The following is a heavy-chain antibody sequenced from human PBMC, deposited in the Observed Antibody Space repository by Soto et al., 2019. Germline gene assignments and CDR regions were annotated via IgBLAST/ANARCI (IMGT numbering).Heavy chain of an antibody. D-gene: IGHD3-3*01. V-gene: IGHV4-39*01. J-gene: IGHJ5*02. CDR1: GGSISSSSYY. CDR2: IYYSGST. Sequence: SETLSLTCTVSGGSISSSSYYWGWIRQPPGKGLEWIGSIYYSGSTYYNPSLKSRVTISVDTSKNQFSLRLSSVTAADTAVYYCARHPTYDFWSGYYTRCWFDPWGQGTLVTVSS. CDR3: ARHPTYDFWSGYYTRCWFDP.